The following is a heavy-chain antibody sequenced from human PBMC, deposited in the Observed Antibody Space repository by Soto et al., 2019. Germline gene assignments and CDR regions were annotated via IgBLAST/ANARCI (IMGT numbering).Heavy chain of an antibody. J-gene: IGHJ6*02. CDR2: ISFDGTNK. V-gene: IGHV3-30*18. D-gene: IGHD2-8*01. CDR3: AKYTLYPVVSYFYSGLAG. Sequence: LSCPVAGVVSSCYCVYLISKDPGKGLEWVAVISFDGTNKVYWCSVKGRFTISLDNSNNTLYLQMSSLRTEDTAVYYCAKYTLYPVVSYFYSGLAGRGPGTTLPVS. CDR1: GVVSSCYC.